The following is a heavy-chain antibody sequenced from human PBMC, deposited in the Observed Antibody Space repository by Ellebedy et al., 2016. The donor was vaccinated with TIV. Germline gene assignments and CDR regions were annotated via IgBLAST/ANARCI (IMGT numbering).Heavy chain of an antibody. CDR1: GYTLTNYY. CDR2: SKPRSGNT. Sequence: AASVKVSCKASGYTLTNYYMHWVRQAPGQGLEWMGMSKPRSGNTRYAQRFQGSVTMTRDTSTSTVYMDLSSLRSEDTAVYYCARSNPPPYTGIDYWGQGTLVIVSS. CDR3: ARSNPPPYTGIDY. J-gene: IGHJ4*02. V-gene: IGHV1-46*01.